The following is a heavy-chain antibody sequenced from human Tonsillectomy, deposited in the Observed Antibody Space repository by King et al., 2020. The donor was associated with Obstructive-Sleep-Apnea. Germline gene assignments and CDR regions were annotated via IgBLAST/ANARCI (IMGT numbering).Heavy chain of an antibody. D-gene: IGHD1-14*01. V-gene: IGHV3-66*01. J-gene: IGHJ4*02. CDR1: GVTVSTNY. CDR3: ARDALGNQPQDS. Sequence: VQLVESGGALVQPGGSLRLSCAASGVTVSTNYMSWVRQAPGQGLEWDVVIYIGGSTYYADSVKGRFTISRDNSKNTLYPQKNSLRAEDKAVYYCARDALGNQPQDSWGQGTLVTVSS. CDR2: IYIGGST.